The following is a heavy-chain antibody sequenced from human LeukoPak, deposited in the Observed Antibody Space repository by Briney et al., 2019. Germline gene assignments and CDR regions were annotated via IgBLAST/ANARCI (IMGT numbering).Heavy chain of an antibody. J-gene: IGHJ4*02. CDR2: IFYSGST. V-gene: IGHV4-39*01. CDR3: ARQPVHPGSSWGFFDY. CDR1: GGSISTSSYY. D-gene: IGHD6-13*01. Sequence: PSETLSLTCTVSGGSISTSSYYWGWVRQPPGKGLEWIGSIFYSGSTYYNVSLKSRVTISVDTSKNQFSLKLSSVTAADTAVYYCARQPVHPGSSWGFFDYWGQETLVTVSS.